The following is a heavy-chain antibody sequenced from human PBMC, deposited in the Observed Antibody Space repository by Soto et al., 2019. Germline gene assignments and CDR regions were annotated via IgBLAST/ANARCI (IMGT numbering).Heavy chain of an antibody. D-gene: IGHD3-3*02. J-gene: IGHJ6*03. CDR1: EFRFSSYW. CDR3: ARVFSPIRLAYIAL. CDR2: INQDGSDK. V-gene: IGHV3-7*01. Sequence: EVQLVESGGGLVQPGGSLRLSCTASEFRFSSYWMNWVRQSPGKGLEWVANINQDGSDKYYVDSVRGRFTISRDNAKPSLYLQMTNPRAEDTAVYHCARVFSPIRLAYIALWGKGNTVAVSS.